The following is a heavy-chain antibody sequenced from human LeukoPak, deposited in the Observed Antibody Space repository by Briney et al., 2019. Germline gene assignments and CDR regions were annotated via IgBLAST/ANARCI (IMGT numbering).Heavy chain of an antibody. V-gene: IGHV1-2*06. J-gene: IGHJ5*02. CDR3: ARESVGAAADISWFDP. D-gene: IGHD6-13*01. CDR1: GYTFTGYY. CDR2: INPNSGGT. Sequence: GASVKVSCKASGYTFTGYYMHWVRQAPGQGLEWMGRINPNSGGTNYAQKFQGRVTMTRDTSISTAYMELSRLRSDDTAVYYCARESVGAAADISWFDPWGQGTLVTVSS.